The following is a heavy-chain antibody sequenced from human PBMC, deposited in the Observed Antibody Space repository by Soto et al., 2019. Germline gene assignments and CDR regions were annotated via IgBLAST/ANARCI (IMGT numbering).Heavy chain of an antibody. CDR2: IYYSGST. D-gene: IGHD4-17*01. Sequence: QVQLQESGPGLVKPSQTLSLTCTVSGGSISSGGYYWSWIRQHPGKGLEWIGYIYYSGSTYYNPSLKSRVTISVDTSKNQFSLKLSSVTAADTAVYYCARRPHLILVGPDHDYGDWYFDYWGQGTLVTVSS. CDR1: GGSISSGGYY. J-gene: IGHJ4*02. V-gene: IGHV4-31*03. CDR3: ARRPHLILVGPDHDYGDWYFDY.